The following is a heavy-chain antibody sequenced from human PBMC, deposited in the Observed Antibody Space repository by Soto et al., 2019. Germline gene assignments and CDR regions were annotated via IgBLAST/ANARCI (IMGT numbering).Heavy chain of an antibody. V-gene: IGHV4-39*01. CDR1: GGSISSSSYY. CDR3: ARLRITRVRGVIGYYYYMDV. J-gene: IGHJ6*03. D-gene: IGHD3-10*01. CDR2: IYYSGST. Sequence: SETLSLTCTVSGGSISSSSYYWGWIRQPPGKGLEWIGSIYYSGSTYYNPSLKSRVTISVDTSKNQFSLKLSSVTAADTAVYYCARLRITRVRGVIGYYYYMDVWGKGTTVTVSS.